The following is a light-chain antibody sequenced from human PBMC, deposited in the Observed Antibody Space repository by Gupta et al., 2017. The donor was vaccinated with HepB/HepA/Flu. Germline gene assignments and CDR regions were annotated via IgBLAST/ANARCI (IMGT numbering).Light chain of an antibody. J-gene: IGLJ3*02. CDR3: TSYTTSSTLEV. CDR2: DDS. Sequence: QSALTQPASVSGSPGQSIAISCTGTSSDVGGYNYVSWYHQHPGKAPKLMIYDDSNRPSGVSNRFSGYKAGTTASPTTFGLPAEEEAYYYCTSYTTSSTLEVFGGGTKLTVL. V-gene: IGLV2-14*01. CDR1: SSDVGGYNY.